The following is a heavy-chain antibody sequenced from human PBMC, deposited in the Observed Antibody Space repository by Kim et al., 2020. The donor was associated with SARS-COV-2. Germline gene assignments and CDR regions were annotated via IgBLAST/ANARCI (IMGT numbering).Heavy chain of an antibody. Sequence: SETLSLTCAVSGGSISSDAWWSWVRQPPGKGLEWLGEIYHSGTTNYNPSLKSRVIISVDNTNNHFSLNLTSVTAADTAVYYWARISSGNYLFWGQGTTVT. CDR2: IYHSGTT. J-gene: IGHJ6*02. CDR1: GGSISSDAW. D-gene: IGHD1-26*01. CDR3: ARISSGNYLF. V-gene: IGHV4-4*02.